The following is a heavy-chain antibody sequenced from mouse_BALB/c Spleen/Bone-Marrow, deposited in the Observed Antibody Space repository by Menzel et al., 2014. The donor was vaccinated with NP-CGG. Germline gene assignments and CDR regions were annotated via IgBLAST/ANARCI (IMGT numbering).Heavy chain of an antibody. CDR1: GYTFSSYW. CDR2: ILPGSGST. CDR3: AREDGLWYFDV. D-gene: IGHD1-1*01. J-gene: IGHJ1*01. V-gene: IGHV1-9*01. Sequence: QVQLQQSGAELIKPGASVKISCKATGYTFSSYWIEWVKQRPGHGLEWIGEILPGSGSTNYNEKFKGKATFTADTSSNTAYMQLNSLTSEDSAVYYCAREDGLWYFDVWGAGTTVTVSS.